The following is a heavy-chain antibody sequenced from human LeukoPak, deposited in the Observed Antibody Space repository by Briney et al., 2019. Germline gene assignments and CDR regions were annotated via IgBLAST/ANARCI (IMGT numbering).Heavy chain of an antibody. CDR2: IHHTGST. Sequence: SGTLSLTCAVSGDSMSSIDWWSCVRPPPGEGLEWIGEIHHTGSTNYNPSLKSRVTISVDKSKNQFSLNFNSMSAADSAVYYCAANGYYTIEYWGQGTLVTVSS. V-gene: IGHV4-4*02. CDR3: AANGYYTIEY. D-gene: IGHD1-26*01. CDR1: GDSMSSIDW. J-gene: IGHJ4*02.